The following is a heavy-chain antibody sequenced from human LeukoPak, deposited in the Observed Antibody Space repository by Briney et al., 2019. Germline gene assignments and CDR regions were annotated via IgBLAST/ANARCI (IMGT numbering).Heavy chain of an antibody. Sequence: GGSLRLSCAASGFTFSSYGMHWVRQAPGKGLEWVAVIWYDGSNKYYADSVKGRFTISRDNSKNTLYLQMNSLRAEDTAVYYCARAVLSSEYYYDSSGYSGDFDYWGQGTLVTVSS. D-gene: IGHD3-22*01. CDR1: GFTFSSYG. CDR3: ARAVLSSEYYYDSSGYSGDFDY. V-gene: IGHV3-33*08. J-gene: IGHJ4*02. CDR2: IWYDGSNK.